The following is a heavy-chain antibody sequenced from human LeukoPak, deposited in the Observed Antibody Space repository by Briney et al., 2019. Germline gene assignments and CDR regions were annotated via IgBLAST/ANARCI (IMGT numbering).Heavy chain of an antibody. D-gene: IGHD7-27*01. Sequence: SETLSLTCTVSGWSISSYYWSWIRQPPGKGLEWIGYRYYRGSTNYNPSLKSRVTISVDTSKNQFSLKLSSVTAADTAVYYCATLGSFDYWGQGTLVTVSS. V-gene: IGHV4-59*01. CDR2: RYYRGST. J-gene: IGHJ4*02. CDR1: GWSISSYY. CDR3: ATLGSFDY.